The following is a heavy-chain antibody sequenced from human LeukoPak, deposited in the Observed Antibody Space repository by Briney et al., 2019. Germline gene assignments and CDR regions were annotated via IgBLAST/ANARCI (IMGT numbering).Heavy chain of an antibody. J-gene: IGHJ6*03. CDR1: GFTFSSYG. CDR3: AKPQTTVTTFYMDV. Sequence: GGSLRLSCAASGFTFSSYGMHWVRQAPGKGLEWVAFIRYDGSNKYYADSVKGRFTISRDNSKNTLYLQMNSLRAVDTAVYYCAKPQTTVTTFYMDVWGKGTTVTVSS. V-gene: IGHV3-30*02. CDR2: IRYDGSNK. D-gene: IGHD4-11*01.